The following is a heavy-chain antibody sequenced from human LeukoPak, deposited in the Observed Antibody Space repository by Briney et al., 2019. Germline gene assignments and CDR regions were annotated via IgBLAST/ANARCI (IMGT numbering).Heavy chain of an antibody. CDR1: GFTFSSYS. D-gene: IGHD1-1*01. Sequence: GGSLRLSCAASGFTFSSYSMNWVRQAPGKGLEWVSSISSSSSYIYYADSVKGRFTISRDNAKNSLYLQMNSLRAEDTAVYYCARGHYNWNVFDYWGQGTLVTVSS. J-gene: IGHJ4*02. V-gene: IGHV3-21*01. CDR3: ARGHYNWNVFDY. CDR2: ISSSSSYI.